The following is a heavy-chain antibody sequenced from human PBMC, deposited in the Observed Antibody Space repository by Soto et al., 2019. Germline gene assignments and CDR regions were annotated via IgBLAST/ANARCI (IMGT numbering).Heavy chain of an antibody. CDR2: IYSGGST. D-gene: IGHD2-8*02. J-gene: IGHJ3*02. CDR3: ARGIVLQAFDI. Sequence: GGSLRLSCAASGFTFSSYWMSWVRQAPGKGLEWVSVIYSGGSTYYADSVKGRFTISRHNSKNTLYLQMNSLRAEDTAVYYCARGIVLQAFDIWGQGTMVTVSS. V-gene: IGHV3-53*04. CDR1: GFTFSSYW.